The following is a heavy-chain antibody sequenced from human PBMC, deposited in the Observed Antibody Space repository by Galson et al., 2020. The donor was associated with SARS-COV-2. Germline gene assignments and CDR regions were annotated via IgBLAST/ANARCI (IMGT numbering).Heavy chain of an antibody. D-gene: IGHD2-15*01. CDR3: ARGRGNYLDF. Sequence: GESLKISCAASGVTFSSSYMTWVRQTPGKGPEWVSVIYSDHTTYYTDYVKGRFTISRDNSENMVYLQMNSLRGEDTAIYYCARGRGNYLDFWGQGTLVTVSS. J-gene: IGHJ4*02. CDR1: GVTFSSSY. CDR2: IYSDHTT. V-gene: IGHV3-66*01.